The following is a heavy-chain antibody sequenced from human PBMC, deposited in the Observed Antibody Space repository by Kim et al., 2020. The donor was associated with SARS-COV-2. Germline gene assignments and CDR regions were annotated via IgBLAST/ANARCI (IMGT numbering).Heavy chain of an antibody. CDR1: GGTFSSYA. J-gene: IGHJ4*02. D-gene: IGHD2-15*01. CDR2: IIPILGIA. CDR3: AREVLGSAYKKRGSVCDY. V-gene: IGHV1-69*04. Sequence: SVKVSCKASGGTFSSYAISWVRQAPGQGLEWMGRIIPILGIANYAQKFQGRVTITADKSTSTAYMELSSLRSEDTAVYYCAREVLGSAYKKRGSVCDYWGQGTLVTVSS.